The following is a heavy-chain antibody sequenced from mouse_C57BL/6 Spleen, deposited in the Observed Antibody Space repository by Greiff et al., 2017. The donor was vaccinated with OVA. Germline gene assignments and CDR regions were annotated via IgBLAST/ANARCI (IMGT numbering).Heavy chain of an antibody. V-gene: IGHV10-1*01. CDR1: GFSFNTYA. D-gene: IGHD1-1*01. CDR2: IRSKSNNYAT. Sequence: EVQVVESGGGLVQPKGSLKLSCAASGFSFNTYAMNWVRQAPGKGLEWVARIRSKSNNYATYYADSVKDRFTISRDDSESMLYLQMNNLKTEDTAMYYCVRHRDYYGSSWYFDVWGTGTTVTVSS. J-gene: IGHJ1*03. CDR3: VRHRDYYGSSWYFDV.